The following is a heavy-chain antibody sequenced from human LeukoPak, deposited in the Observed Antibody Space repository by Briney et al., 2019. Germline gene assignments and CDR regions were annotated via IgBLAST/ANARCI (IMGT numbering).Heavy chain of an antibody. CDR3: ARAGELERRGFDY. J-gene: IGHJ4*02. V-gene: IGHV1-2*02. Sequence: ASVKVSCKASGYTFTVYYMHWVRQAPGQGLEWMGWINPNSGGTNYAQKFQGRVTMTRDTSISTAYMELSRLRSDDTAVYYCARAGELERRGFDYWGQGTLVTVSS. CDR2: INPNSGGT. D-gene: IGHD1-1*01. CDR1: GYTFTVYY.